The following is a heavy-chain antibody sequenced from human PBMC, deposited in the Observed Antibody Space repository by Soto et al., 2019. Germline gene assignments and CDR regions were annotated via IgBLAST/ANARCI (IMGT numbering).Heavy chain of an antibody. CDR2: IYHGGTT. V-gene: IGHV4-38-2*02. D-gene: IGHD2-21*02. CDR3: ARVHVMVVAGSTFDY. Sequence: SDTLSLTCTFSGYSISDPSCWAWLRPAPGKGPEWIASIYHGGTTFYNPSLKSRISISVDTSNNQFSPKLRSVTAEDTAVYYCARVHVMVVAGSTFDYWGHGSLVTVSS. J-gene: IGHJ4*01. CDR1: GYSISDPSC.